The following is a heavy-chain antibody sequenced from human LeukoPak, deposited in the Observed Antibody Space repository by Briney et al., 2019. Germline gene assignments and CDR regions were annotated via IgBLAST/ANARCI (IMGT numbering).Heavy chain of an antibody. V-gene: IGHV3-74*01. D-gene: IGHD6-19*01. CDR3: ARGGFSSGLDY. CDR1: GITFNNYL. J-gene: IGHJ4*02. Sequence: GGSLRLSCAASGITFNNYLLHWVPQAPGKGLVWVSRIYTDGSGTIYADSVKGRFTISRDNAKNTLYLQMTSLRAEDTAVYYCARGGFSSGLDYWGQGILVTVSS. CDR2: IYTDGSGT.